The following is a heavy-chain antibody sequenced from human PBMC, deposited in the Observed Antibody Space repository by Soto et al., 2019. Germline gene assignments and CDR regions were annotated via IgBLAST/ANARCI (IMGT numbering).Heavy chain of an antibody. Sequence: PGGSLRLSCAASGFTFTTFLMSWVRQAPGKGLEWVSGVSGSGDRTLYADSVKGRFTISRDNSKNTLYLQMNTLKAEDTAVYYCAKVFAQLRYDYYYGMDVWGQGTTVTVSS. CDR1: GFTFTTFL. CDR3: AKVFAQLRYDYYYGMDV. CDR2: VSGSGDRT. V-gene: IGHV3-23*01. J-gene: IGHJ6*02.